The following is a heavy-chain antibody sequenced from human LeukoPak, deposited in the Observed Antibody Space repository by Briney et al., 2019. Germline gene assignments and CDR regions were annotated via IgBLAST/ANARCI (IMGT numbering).Heavy chain of an antibody. D-gene: IGHD5-18*01. Sequence: ASVKVSCKASGYTFTSYGINWVRQAPGQGLEWMGWISAYNGNTNYAQKLQGRVTMTTDTSTSTAYMELRSLRSDDTAVYYCASSGYTYGYLGYWGQGTLVTVSS. V-gene: IGHV1-18*01. J-gene: IGHJ4*02. CDR1: GYTFTSYG. CDR2: ISAYNGNT. CDR3: ASSGYTYGYLGY.